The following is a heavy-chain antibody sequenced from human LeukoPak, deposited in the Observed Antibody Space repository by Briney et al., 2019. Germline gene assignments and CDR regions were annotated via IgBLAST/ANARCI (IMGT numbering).Heavy chain of an antibody. Sequence: ASVKVSCKASGYTFTGYYMHWVRQAPGQGLEWMGWINPNSGGTNYAQKFQGRVTMTRDTSISTAYMELSRLRSDDTAVYYCARTGRDFGTYYYDSSGQADAFDTWGQGTMVTVSS. CDR2: INPNSGGT. V-gene: IGHV1-2*02. CDR3: ARTGRDFGTYYYDSSGQADAFDT. J-gene: IGHJ3*02. CDR1: GYTFTGYY. D-gene: IGHD3-22*01.